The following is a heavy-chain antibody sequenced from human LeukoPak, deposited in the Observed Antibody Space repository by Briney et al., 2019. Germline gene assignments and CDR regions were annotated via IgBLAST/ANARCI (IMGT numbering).Heavy chain of an antibody. Sequence: GGSLRLSCAVSGFTFSSYTINWVRQAPGKGLEWVASISSSSTYIYYADSVKGRFTISRDNSKNTLYLQMNSLRAEDTAVYYCAKSRSDILTGYYRLVLVGYFDYWGQGTLVTVSS. J-gene: IGHJ4*02. CDR2: ISSSSTYI. V-gene: IGHV3-21*04. D-gene: IGHD3-9*01. CDR3: AKSRSDILTGYYRLVLVGYFDY. CDR1: GFTFSSYT.